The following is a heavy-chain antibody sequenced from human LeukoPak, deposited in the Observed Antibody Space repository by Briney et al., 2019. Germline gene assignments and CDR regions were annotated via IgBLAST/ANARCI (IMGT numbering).Heavy chain of an antibody. J-gene: IGHJ4*02. CDR2: ISSSSRYI. D-gene: IGHD1-7*01. CDR3: AKNRVVFNWNYAYYFDN. Sequence: GGSLRLSCAASGFTFSSYSMNWVRQAPGKGLEWVSSISSSSRYIYYADSVKGRFTISRDNAKNSLYLQMNSLRAEDTAVYYCAKNRVVFNWNYAYYFDNWGQGTLVTVSS. CDR1: GFTFSSYS. V-gene: IGHV3-21*01.